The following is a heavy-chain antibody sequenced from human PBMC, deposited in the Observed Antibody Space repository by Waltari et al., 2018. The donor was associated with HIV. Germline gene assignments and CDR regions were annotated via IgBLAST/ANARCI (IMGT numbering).Heavy chain of an antibody. V-gene: IGHV3-7*01. CDR3: ARDAYSSSVAWFDP. Sequence: EVQLVESGGGLVQPGGCLRLSCAASGFTFGGYWLSWVRQGPGKGLEWVANIKQDGSEKYYVDSVKGRFTISRDNAKNSLYLQMNSLRAEDTAVYYCARDAYSSSVAWFDPWGQGTLVTVSS. CDR1: GFTFGGYW. CDR2: IKQDGSEK. D-gene: IGHD6-6*01. J-gene: IGHJ5*02.